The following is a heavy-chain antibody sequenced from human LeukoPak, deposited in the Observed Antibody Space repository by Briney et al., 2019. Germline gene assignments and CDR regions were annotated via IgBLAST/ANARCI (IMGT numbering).Heavy chain of an antibody. Sequence: ASVKVSCKASGYTFTSYAMHWVRQAPGQGLEWMGWINPNSGGTNYAQKFQGRVTMTRDTSISTAYMELSRLRSDDTAVYYCARDNWNDSYYYMDVWGKGTTVTVSS. CDR3: ARDNWNDSYYYMDV. CDR1: GYTFTSYA. V-gene: IGHV1-2*02. CDR2: INPNSGGT. J-gene: IGHJ6*03. D-gene: IGHD1-1*01.